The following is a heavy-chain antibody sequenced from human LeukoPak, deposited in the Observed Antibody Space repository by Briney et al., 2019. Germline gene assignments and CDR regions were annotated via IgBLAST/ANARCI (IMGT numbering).Heavy chain of an antibody. V-gene: IGHV1-69*05. CDR2: IIPIFGTA. CDR1: GYTFNSSY. J-gene: IGHJ4*02. CDR3: ARLEGGDY. Sequence: ASVKVSCKASGYTFNSSYMHWVRQAPGQGLEWMGGIIPIFGTANYAQKFQGRVTITTDESTSTAYMELSSLRSEDTAVYYCARLEGGDYWGQGTLVTVSS. D-gene: IGHD3-16*01.